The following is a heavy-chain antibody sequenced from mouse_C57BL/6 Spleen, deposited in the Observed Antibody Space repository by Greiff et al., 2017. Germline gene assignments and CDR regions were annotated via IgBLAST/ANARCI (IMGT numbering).Heavy chain of an antibody. CDR2: IHPSDSDT. V-gene: IGHV1-74*01. J-gene: IGHJ4*01. D-gene: IGHD4-1*02. CDR1: GYTFTSYW. Sequence: VQLQQPGAELVKPGASVKVSCKASGYTFTSYWMHWVKQRPGQGLEWIGRIHPSDSDTNYNQKFKGKATLTVDKSSSTAYMQLSSLTSEDSAVYYCAMLNWDVPYAMDYWGQGTSVTVSS. CDR3: AMLNWDVPYAMDY.